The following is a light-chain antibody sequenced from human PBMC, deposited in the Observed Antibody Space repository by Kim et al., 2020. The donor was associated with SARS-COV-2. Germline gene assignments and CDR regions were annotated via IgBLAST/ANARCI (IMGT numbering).Light chain of an antibody. V-gene: IGKV3-20*01. CDR3: QQYSSSPAT. J-gene: IGKJ1*01. Sequence: SPGERATLSGRASQSVSSTYLAWYPQKPGQAPRLLIYGASSRATGIPDRFSGSGSGTDFTLTITRLEPEDFAVYYCQQYSSSPATFGQGTKVDIK. CDR2: GAS. CDR1: QSVSSTY.